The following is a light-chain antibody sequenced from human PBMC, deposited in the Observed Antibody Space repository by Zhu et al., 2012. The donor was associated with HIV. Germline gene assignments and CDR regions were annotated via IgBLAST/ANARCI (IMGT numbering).Light chain of an antibody. CDR1: QGISSY. CDR3: QQYYSYPQT. J-gene: IGKJ1*01. V-gene: IGKV1-8*01. Sequence: IQLTQSPSFLSASVGDRVTITCRASQGISSYLAWYQQKPGKAPKLLIYAASTLQSGVPSRFSGSGSGTDFTLTISCPQSEDFATYYCQQYYSYPQTFGQGTKVEIK. CDR2: AAS.